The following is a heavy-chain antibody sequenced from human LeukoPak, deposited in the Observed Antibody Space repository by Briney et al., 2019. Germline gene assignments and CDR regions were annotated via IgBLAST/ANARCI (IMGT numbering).Heavy chain of an antibody. J-gene: IGHJ4*02. CDR3: ARDLQGYGSSGYLDY. V-gene: IGHV4-61*02. CDR1: GGSISSGSHY. CDR2: TYTSGST. Sequence: PSQTLSLTCTVSGGSISSGSHYWSWIRQPAGKGLEWIGRTYTSGSTNYNPSLKSRVTISVDTSKNQFSLRLSSVTAADTAVYYCARDLQGYGSSGYLDYWGQGTLVTVSS. D-gene: IGHD3-22*01.